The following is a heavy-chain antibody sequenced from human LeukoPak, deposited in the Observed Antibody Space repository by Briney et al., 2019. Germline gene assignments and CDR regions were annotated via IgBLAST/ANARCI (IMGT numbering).Heavy chain of an antibody. CDR2: INHSGST. V-gene: IGHV4-34*01. J-gene: IGHJ4*02. Sequence: PSETLSLTCAVYGGSFSGYYWSWIRQPPGKGLEWIGEINHSGSTNYNPSLKSRVTISVDTSKNQFSLKLSSVTAADTAVYYCARAGSWSHTPFDYWGQGTLVTVSS. CDR1: GGSFSGYY. CDR3: ARAGSWSHTPFDY. D-gene: IGHD6-13*01.